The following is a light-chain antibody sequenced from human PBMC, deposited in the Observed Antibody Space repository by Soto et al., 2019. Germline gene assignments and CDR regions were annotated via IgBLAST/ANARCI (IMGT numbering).Light chain of an antibody. J-gene: IGKJ1*01. V-gene: IGKV3-15*01. CDR1: QSVRSN. CDR2: RAS. CDR3: QQYNDWPPT. Sequence: EIVMTQSPATLSASPGGRSTLSCMAIQSVRSNLAWYQQKAGQAPRLLIYRASTRATGIPARFSGSGSGTEFTLSIGSLQSEDFELYYCQQYNDWPPTFGQGTKVDIK.